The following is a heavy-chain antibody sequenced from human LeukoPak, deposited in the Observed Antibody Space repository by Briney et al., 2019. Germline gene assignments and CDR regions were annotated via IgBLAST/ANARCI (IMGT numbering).Heavy chain of an antibody. D-gene: IGHD5-12*01. CDR1: GFSVTNNH. V-gene: IGHV3-53*01. J-gene: IGHJ4*02. CDR3: ARGYSGYDPSDY. CDR2: IHTDGTT. Sequence: GGSLRLSCAVSGFSVTNNHMSWVRQAPGKGLEWVSVIHTDGTTYYADSVQGRFTVSRHNSRNTLYLQMDSLRADDTAVYYCARGYSGYDPSDYWGQGTLVTVSS.